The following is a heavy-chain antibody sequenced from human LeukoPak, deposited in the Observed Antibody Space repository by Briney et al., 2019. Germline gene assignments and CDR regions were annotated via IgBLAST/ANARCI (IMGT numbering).Heavy chain of an antibody. CDR1: GGSISGYY. CDR2: VRYTGTP. V-gene: IGHV4-59*08. D-gene: IGHD2-15*01. CDR3: ARHVAPDMDYFDY. J-gene: IGHJ4*02. Sequence: PSETLSLTCTASGGSISGYYWTWIRQSPGKRPEWLAYVRYTGTPNYNPSLKSRVTISVDTSKNQFSLTLTTVTAADTAVYYCARHVAPDMDYFDYWGPGTLVTVSS.